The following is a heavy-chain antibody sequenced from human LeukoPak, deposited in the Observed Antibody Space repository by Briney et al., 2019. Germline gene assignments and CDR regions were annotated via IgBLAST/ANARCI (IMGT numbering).Heavy chain of an antibody. CDR2: IYYSGST. CDR3: ARWALTADTYYYDSSGYYFSDV. D-gene: IGHD3-22*01. V-gene: IGHV4-4*02. Sequence: SGTLSLTCAVSGGSLSSSNWWSWVRQPPGKGLEWIGYIYYSGSTYYNPSLKSRVTISVDTSKNQFSLKLSSVTAADTAVYYCARWALTADTYYYDSSGYYFSDVWGQGTTVTVSS. J-gene: IGHJ6*02. CDR1: GGSLSSSNW.